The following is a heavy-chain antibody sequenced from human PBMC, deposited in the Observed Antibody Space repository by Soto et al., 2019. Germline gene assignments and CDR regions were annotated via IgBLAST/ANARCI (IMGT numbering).Heavy chain of an antibody. CDR3: ARAPLKHYYYGMDV. CDR2: IYYSGST. Sequence: SETLSLTYTVSGGSISSGDYYWSWIRQPPGKGLEWIGYIYYSGSTYYNPSLKSRVTISVDTSKNQFSLKLSSVTAADTAVYYCARAPLKHYYYGMDVWGQGTTVTVSS. CDR1: GGSISSGDYY. V-gene: IGHV4-30-4*01. J-gene: IGHJ6*02.